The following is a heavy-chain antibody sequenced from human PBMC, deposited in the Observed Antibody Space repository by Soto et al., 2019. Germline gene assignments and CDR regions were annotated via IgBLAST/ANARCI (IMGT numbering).Heavy chain of an antibody. CDR2: ISGSGGST. J-gene: IGHJ3*02. V-gene: IGHV3-23*01. CDR3: AKAPSTVVAPGAAFDI. Sequence: GGSLRLSCAASGFTFSSYAMSWVRQAPGKGLEWVSAISGSGGSTYYADSVKGRFTISRDNSKNTLYLQMNSLRAEDTAVYYCAKAPSTVVAPGAAFDIWGQGTMVTVSS. D-gene: IGHD2-15*01. CDR1: GFTFSSYA.